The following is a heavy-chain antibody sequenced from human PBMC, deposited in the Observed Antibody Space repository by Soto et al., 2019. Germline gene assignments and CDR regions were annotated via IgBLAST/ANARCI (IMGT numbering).Heavy chain of an antibody. CDR2: FDPSDSYT. CDR3: ARHPMESSTYYYGMDV. CDR1: GYSFTSYW. J-gene: IGHJ6*02. V-gene: IGHV5-10-1*01. Sequence: GESLKISCKGSGYSFTSYWISWVRQMPGKGLEWMGRFDPSDSYTNYSPPFQGHVTISADKSISTAYLQWSSLKASDTAMYYCARHPMESSTYYYGMDVWGQGTMVTVSS. D-gene: IGHD6-13*01.